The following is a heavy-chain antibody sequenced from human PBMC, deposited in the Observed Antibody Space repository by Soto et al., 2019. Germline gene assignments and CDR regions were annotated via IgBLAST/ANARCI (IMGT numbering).Heavy chain of an antibody. D-gene: IGHD3-10*01. Sequence: SVKVSCKASGGTFSSYAISWVRQAPGQGLEWMGGIIPIFGTANYAQKFQGRVTITADESTSTAYMELSSLRSEDTAVYYCARETGTYYGSGSYYNFDYWGQGTLVTVS. J-gene: IGHJ4*02. CDR3: ARETGTYYGSGSYYNFDY. V-gene: IGHV1-69*13. CDR1: GGTFSSYA. CDR2: IIPIFGTA.